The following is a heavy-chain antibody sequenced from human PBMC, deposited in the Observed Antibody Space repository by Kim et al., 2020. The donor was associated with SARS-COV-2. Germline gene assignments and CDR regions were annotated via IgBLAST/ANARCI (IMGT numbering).Heavy chain of an antibody. CDR1: GFTFSNAW. V-gene: IGHV3-15*01. J-gene: IGHJ3*02. D-gene: IGHD3-22*01. CDR2: IKSKTDGGTT. CDR3: TTDTANTYYYDSSGYPDDAFDI. Sequence: GGSLRLSCAASGFTFSNAWMSWVRQAPGKGLEWVGRIKSKTDGGTTDYAAPVKGRFTISRDDSKNTLYLQMNSLKTEDTAVYYCTTDTANTYYYDSSGYPDDAFDIWGQGTMVTVSS.